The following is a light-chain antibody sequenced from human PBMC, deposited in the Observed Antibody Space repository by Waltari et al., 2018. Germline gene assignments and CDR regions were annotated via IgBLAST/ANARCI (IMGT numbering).Light chain of an antibody. CDR1: QGIGSS. V-gene: IGKV1-9*01. CDR2: AAS. CDR3: QQFSIYPIT. J-gene: IGKJ4*01. Sequence: DIQLTQSPSFLSASVGDRVTITCRASQGIGSSLTWYQLKAGKAPMLLIYAASTLQAVVPSRFSASGSGTDFTLTISSVQPEDFAIYYCQQFSIYPITFGGGTKVEVK.